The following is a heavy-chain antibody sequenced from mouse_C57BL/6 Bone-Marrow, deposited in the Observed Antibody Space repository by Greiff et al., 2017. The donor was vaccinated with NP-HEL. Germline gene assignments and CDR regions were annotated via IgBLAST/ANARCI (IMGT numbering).Heavy chain of an antibody. J-gene: IGHJ2*01. CDR1: GFTFSSYG. CDR2: ISSGGSYT. Sequence: VQLKESGGDLVKPGGSLKLSCAASGFTFSSYGMSWVRQTPDKRLEWVATISSGGSYTSYPDSVTGRFTISRDNAKNTLYLQLSSLKSEDAAMYYCARQGSYYIDYWGQGTTLTVSS. V-gene: IGHV5-6*01. CDR3: ARQGSYYIDY.